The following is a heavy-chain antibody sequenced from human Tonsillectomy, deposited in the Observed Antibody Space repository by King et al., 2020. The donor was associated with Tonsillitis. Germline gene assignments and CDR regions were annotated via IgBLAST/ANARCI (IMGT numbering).Heavy chain of an antibody. D-gene: IGHD3-10*01. Sequence: VQLVESGGGLIQPGGSLRLSCAASGFTVSSNYMSWVRQAPGKGLDWVSLIYSGGSTYYADAVKGRFTISRDTSKNTLYLQMNSRRAEDTAVYYCERETTTYYYGSGRRYDYWGQGTLVTVSS. J-gene: IGHJ4*02. CDR3: ERETTTYYYGSGRRYDY. CDR1: GFTVSSNY. CDR2: IYSGGST. V-gene: IGHV3-53*01.